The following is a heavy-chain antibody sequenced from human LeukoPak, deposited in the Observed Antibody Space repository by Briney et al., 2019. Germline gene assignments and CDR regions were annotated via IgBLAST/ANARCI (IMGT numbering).Heavy chain of an antibody. V-gene: IGHV1-69*04. J-gene: IGHJ3*02. Sequence: ASVKVSCKASGGTFSSYAISWVRQAPGQGLEWMGRIIPILGIANYAQKFQGRVTITADKSTSTAYMEQSSLRSEDTPVYYCARQWRGYSGYAAFDIWGQGTMVTVSS. CDR1: GGTFSSYA. CDR2: IIPILGIA. CDR3: ARQWRGYSGYAAFDI. D-gene: IGHD5-12*01.